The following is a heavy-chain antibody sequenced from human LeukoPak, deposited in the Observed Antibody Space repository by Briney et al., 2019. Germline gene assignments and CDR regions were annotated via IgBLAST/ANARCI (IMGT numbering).Heavy chain of an antibody. V-gene: IGHV4-34*01. D-gene: IGHD6-13*01. Sequence: MSSETLSLTCAVYGGSLNPFFWSWIRQPPGKGLEWIGSIYYSGSTYYNPSLKSRVTISVDTSKNQFSLKLSSVTAADTAVYYCASGYSSSWYFQHWGQGTLVTVSS. CDR1: GGSLNPFF. CDR2: IYYSGST. J-gene: IGHJ1*01. CDR3: ASGYSSSWYFQH.